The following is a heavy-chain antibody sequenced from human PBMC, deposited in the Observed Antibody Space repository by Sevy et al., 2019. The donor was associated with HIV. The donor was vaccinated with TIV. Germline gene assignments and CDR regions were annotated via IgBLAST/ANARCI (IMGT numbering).Heavy chain of an antibody. CDR1: GFTFSTYW. CDR3: ARESRGSLEGFDI. V-gene: IGHV3-74*01. Sequence: GGSLRLSCAASGFTFSTYWMHWVRQAPGKGLVWVSRINSDGNYRSYEESVEGRFTISRDNAQNTLFLQMSSLRVEDTAVYYCARESRGSLEGFDIWGQGTMVTVSS. J-gene: IGHJ3*02. CDR2: INSDGNYR. D-gene: IGHD1-26*01.